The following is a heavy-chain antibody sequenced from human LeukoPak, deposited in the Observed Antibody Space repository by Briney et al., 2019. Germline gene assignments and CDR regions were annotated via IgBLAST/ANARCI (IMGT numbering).Heavy chain of an antibody. D-gene: IGHD6-13*01. CDR3: ARNIAAAGATPDAFDI. V-gene: IGHV3-20*04. CDR1: GFTFDDYG. CDR2: INWNGGST. Sequence: SGGSLRLSCAASGFTFDDYGMSWVRQAPGKGLEWVSGINWNGGSTGYADSVKGRFTISRDNAKNTLYLQMNSLRAEDTAVYYCARNIAAAGATPDAFDIWGQGTMVTVSS. J-gene: IGHJ3*02.